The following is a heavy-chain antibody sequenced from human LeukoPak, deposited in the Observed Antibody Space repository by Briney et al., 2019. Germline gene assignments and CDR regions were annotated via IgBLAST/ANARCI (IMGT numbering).Heavy chain of an antibody. CDR3: ARGPHGRIYDILTGFDY. D-gene: IGHD3-9*01. CDR1: GYTFTGYY. J-gene: IGHJ4*02. Sequence: SVKVSCKASGYTFTGYYMNWVRQAPGQGLEWMGWIKPNSGGTNYAQKFQGRVTMTRDTSISTAYMELSRLRSDDTAVYYCARGPHGRIYDILTGFDYWGQGTLVTVSS. CDR2: IKPNSGGT. V-gene: IGHV1-2*02.